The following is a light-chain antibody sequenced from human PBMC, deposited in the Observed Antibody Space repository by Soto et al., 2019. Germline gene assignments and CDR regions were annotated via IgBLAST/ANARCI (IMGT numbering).Light chain of an antibody. CDR1: QSVSSN. J-gene: IGKJ1*01. CDR3: QQYNNWPRT. Sequence: EIVMTQSPATLSVSPGERATLSCRASQSVSSNLAWYQQKPGQAPRLLIYGASTRATGIPARFSGSGSGTKFTLTISSLQSEDFAVYYCQQYNNWPRTFGQGTKVDTK. V-gene: IGKV3-15*01. CDR2: GAS.